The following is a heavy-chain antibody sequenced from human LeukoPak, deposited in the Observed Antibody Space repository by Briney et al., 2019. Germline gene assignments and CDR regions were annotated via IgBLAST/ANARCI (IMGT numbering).Heavy chain of an antibody. Sequence: GASVKVSCKASGYSFTTHYMHWMRQAPGQGLEWMGTMNPRGGSTNYAQKFQGRVTMIRDPSTSTVYMELSSLRFEDTAVYYCARVDDYGGNSVGYWGQGTLVTVSS. J-gene: IGHJ4*02. CDR1: GYSFTTHY. CDR2: MNPRGGST. CDR3: ARVDDYGGNSVGY. V-gene: IGHV1-46*01. D-gene: IGHD4-23*01.